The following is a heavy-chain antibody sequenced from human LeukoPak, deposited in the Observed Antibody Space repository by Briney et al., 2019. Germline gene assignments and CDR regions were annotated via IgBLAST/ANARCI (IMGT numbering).Heavy chain of an antibody. CDR3: ARVLTLRTGHFDY. Sequence: ASVKVSCEASGYTFTGYYMHWVRPALGQGLERMVWINPNSGGTNYAQKFQGRVNMTRDTSISTAYMELSRLRSDDTAVYYCARVLTLRTGHFDYWGQGTLVTVSS. V-gene: IGHV1-2*02. CDR2: INPNSGGT. J-gene: IGHJ4*02. CDR1: GYTFTGYY. D-gene: IGHD1-1*01.